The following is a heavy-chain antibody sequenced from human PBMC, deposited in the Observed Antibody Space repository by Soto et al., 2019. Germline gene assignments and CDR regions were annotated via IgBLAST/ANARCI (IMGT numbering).Heavy chain of an antibody. J-gene: IGHJ3*02. CDR3: AFLGDIVVVPAAMSDAFDI. CDR1: GYTFTSYD. Sequence: ASVKVSCKASGYTFTSYDINWVRQATGQGLEWMGWMNPNSGNTGYAQKFQGRVTMTRNTSISTAYMELSSLRSEDTAVYYCAFLGDIVVVPAAMSDAFDIWGQGTMVTVS. D-gene: IGHD2-2*01. CDR2: MNPNSGNT. V-gene: IGHV1-8*01.